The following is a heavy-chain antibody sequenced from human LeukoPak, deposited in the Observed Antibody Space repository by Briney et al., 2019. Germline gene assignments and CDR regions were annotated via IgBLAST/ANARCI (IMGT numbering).Heavy chain of an antibody. CDR1: GFIVDDYA. D-gene: IGHD6-19*01. CDR3: AKDILSEQWHDAFDI. J-gene: IGHJ3*02. V-gene: IGHV3-43*02. CDR2: ISGDGGST. Sequence: GGSLRLSCAASGFIVDDYAMYWVRQAPRKGLEWVSLISGDGGSTYYADSVKGRFTISRDNSKNSLFLQMNSLRTEDTALYYCAKDILSEQWHDAFDIWGQGTMVTVSS.